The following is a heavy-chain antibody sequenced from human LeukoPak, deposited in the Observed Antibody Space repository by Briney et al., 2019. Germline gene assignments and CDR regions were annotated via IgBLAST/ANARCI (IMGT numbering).Heavy chain of an antibody. J-gene: IGHJ4*02. CDR2: INHSGGT. Sequence: KTSETLSLTCALYGGSFSDYYWTWIRHPPGKGLGWIGEINHSGGTDYNPSLRGRVTISLDTSKKQFYLQLYSVTAADTGVYYCARVSDTMISFGGGISYFDYWGQGPLVTVSS. CDR3: ARVSDTMISFGGGISYFDY. V-gene: IGHV4-34*01. D-gene: IGHD3-16*02. CDR1: GGSFSDYY.